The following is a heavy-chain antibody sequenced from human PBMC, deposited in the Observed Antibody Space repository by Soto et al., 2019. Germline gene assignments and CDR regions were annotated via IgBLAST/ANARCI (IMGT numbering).Heavy chain of an antibody. CDR2: INSDGSST. CDR3: ARDRGYSGSSDYYYYGMDV. CDR1: GFTFSSYW. Sequence: GGSLRLSCAASGFTFSSYWMHWVRQAPGKGLVWVSRINSDGSSTSYADSVKGRFTISRDNSKNTLYLQMNSLRAEDTAVYYCARDRGYSGSSDYYYYGMDVWGQGTTVTVSS. J-gene: IGHJ6*02. D-gene: IGHD1-26*01. V-gene: IGHV3-74*01.